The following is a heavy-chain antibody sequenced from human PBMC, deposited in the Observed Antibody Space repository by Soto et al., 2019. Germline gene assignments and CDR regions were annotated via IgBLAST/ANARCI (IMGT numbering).Heavy chain of an antibody. CDR2: IFWDDDP. CDR3: AHAYGGTSWPNHAFDV. D-gene: IGHD2-21*01. Sequence: QITLKESGPTVVKPTQTLTLTCIFSGFSFSADGVAVGWIRQPPGKALEWLALIFWDDDPRYSPSLKSRLTTTKDTSKNQVVLTMTNMDPVDTGTYYCAHAYGGTSWPNHAFDVWGQGTVVTVSS. J-gene: IGHJ3*01. V-gene: IGHV2-5*02. CDR1: GFSFSADGVA.